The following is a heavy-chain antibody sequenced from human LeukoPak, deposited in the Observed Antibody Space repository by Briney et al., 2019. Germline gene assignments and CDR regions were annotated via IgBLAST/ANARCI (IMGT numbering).Heavy chain of an antibody. J-gene: IGHJ4*02. Sequence: GGSLRLSCGASEFNVGSYEMNWVRQAPGKGLEWLSYISRSGDITYYADSVKGRFTISRDNAKNSLYLQMNSLRAEDTAVYYCARDSYYDSSGYLGVDYWGQGTLVTVSS. V-gene: IGHV3-48*03. CDR2: ISRSGDIT. CDR1: EFNVGSYE. D-gene: IGHD3-22*01. CDR3: ARDSYYDSSGYLGVDY.